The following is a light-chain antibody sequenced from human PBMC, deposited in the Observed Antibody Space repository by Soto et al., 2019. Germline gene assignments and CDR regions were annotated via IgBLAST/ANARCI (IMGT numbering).Light chain of an antibody. J-gene: IGKJ1*01. V-gene: IGKV3-15*01. CDR3: QQYHGTWT. CDR1: QSVSSN. Sequence: EIVMTQSPATLSVSPVERATLSCRASQSVSSNLAWYQQKPGQAPRLLIYGASTRATGIPARFSGSGSGTEFTLPVSGRPSEAFSVYYCQQYHGTWTFAQGTKVDIK. CDR2: GAS.